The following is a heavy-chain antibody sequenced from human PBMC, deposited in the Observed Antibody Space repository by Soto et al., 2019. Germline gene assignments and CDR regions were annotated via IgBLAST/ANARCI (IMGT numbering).Heavy chain of an antibody. CDR3: AREGPEYDWFDP. D-gene: IGHD3-3*01. Sequence: TSETLSLTCTVSGGSISSYYWSWIRQPPGKGLEWIGYIYYSGSTNYNPSLKSRVTISVDTSKNQFSLKLSSVTAADTAVYYCAREGPEYDWFDPWGQGTLVTVSS. J-gene: IGHJ5*02. V-gene: IGHV4-59*01. CDR1: GGSISSYY. CDR2: IYYSGST.